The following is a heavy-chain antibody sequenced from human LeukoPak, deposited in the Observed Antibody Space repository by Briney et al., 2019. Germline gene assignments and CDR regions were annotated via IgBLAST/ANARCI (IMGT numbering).Heavy chain of an antibody. J-gene: IGHJ4*02. CDR2: INHSGST. Sequence: KASETLSLTCAVYGGSFSGYYWSWIRQPPGKGLEWIGEINHSGSTNYNPSLKSRVTISVDTSKNQFSLKLSSVTAADTAVYYCARGAHGGKTQLDYWGQGTLVTVSS. CDR1: GGSFSGYY. V-gene: IGHV4-34*01. D-gene: IGHD4-23*01. CDR3: ARGAHGGKTQLDY.